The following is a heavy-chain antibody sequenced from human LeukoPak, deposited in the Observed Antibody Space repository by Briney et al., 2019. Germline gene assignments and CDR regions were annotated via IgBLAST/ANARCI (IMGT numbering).Heavy chain of an antibody. D-gene: IGHD4-17*01. V-gene: IGHV3-23*01. Sequence: GGSLRLSCAASGFTFSSYDMSWVRQAPGKGLEWVAGISGSGDKTNYVDSVKGRFTISRDNSKKTLCLQMNSLRAEDTAVYYCAKDDYGDLIDYWGQGTLVTVSS. J-gene: IGHJ4*02. CDR3: AKDDYGDLIDY. CDR2: ISGSGDKT. CDR1: GFTFSSYD.